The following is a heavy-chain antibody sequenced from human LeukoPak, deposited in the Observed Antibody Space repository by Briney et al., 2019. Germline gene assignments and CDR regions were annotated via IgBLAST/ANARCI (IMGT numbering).Heavy chain of an antibody. Sequence: SETLSLTCTVSGGSITSYYWNWVRQPPGKGLEWIGHIYYSGKINYNPSLKGRVTISLDTSESQFSLKLSSVTAADTAVYYCARIEDYGGNSVNYWGQGTLVTVSS. CDR2: IYYSGKI. D-gene: IGHD4-23*01. J-gene: IGHJ4*02. V-gene: IGHV4-59*01. CDR1: GGSITSYY. CDR3: ARIEDYGGNSVNY.